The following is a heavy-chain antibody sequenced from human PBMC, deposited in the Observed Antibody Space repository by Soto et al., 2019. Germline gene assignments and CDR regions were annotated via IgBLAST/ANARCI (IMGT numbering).Heavy chain of an antibody. V-gene: IGHV4-61*01. CDR1: GGSVSSGSYY. CDR3: ASLTHPTAYNWFDP. J-gene: IGHJ5*02. Sequence: PSETLSLTCTVAGGSVSSGSYYWSWIQQPPGKGLEWIGYIYYSGSTNYNPSLKSRVTISVDTSKNQFSLKLSSVTAADTAVYYCASLTHPTAYNWFDPWGQGTLVTVSS. CDR2: IYYSGST.